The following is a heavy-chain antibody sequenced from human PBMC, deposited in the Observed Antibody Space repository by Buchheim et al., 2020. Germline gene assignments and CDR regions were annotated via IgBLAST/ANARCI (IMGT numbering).Heavy chain of an antibody. J-gene: IGHJ4*02. CDR1: GFSFNAHA. D-gene: IGHD1-26*01. CDR3: AKGFGGSFSDFDS. V-gene: IGHV3-23*01. CDR2: ISAGAASP. Sequence: EVQLLESGGALIQPGGSLRLSCAASGFSFNAHAMHWVRQAPGQGLEWVSGISAGAASPYYIDSLKGRFTIPRDNSKDTLYLQMNSLRVEDTALYYCAKGFGGSFSDFDSWGQGTL.